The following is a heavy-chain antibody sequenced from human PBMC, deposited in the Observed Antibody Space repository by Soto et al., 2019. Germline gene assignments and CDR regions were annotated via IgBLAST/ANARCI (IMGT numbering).Heavy chain of an antibody. CDR2: IKHSGST. D-gene: IGHD3-16*02. CDR3: ARGRIMITFGGVIVLYGMDV. V-gene: IGHV4-34*01. CDR1: GGSFSGYN. J-gene: IGHJ6*02. Sequence: PSETLSLTCAVYGGSFSGYNWSWIRQPPGKGLEWIGEIKHSGSTNYNPSLKSRVTISVDTSKNQFSLKLCSVTAADTAVYYCARGRIMITFGGVIVLYGMDVWGQGTTVTVSS.